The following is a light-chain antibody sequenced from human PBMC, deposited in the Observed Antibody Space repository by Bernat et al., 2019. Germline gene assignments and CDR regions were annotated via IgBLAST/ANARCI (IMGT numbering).Light chain of an antibody. V-gene: IGKV1-39*01. CDR3: QQSYSTPV. CDR2: AAS. CDR1: QSISSY. Sequence: DIQMTQSPSSLSASVGDRVTITCRASQSISSYLNWYQQKPGKAPKLLIYAASSLQSGVPSRFSGSGSGTDFTLTISSLQLEDFATYYCQQSYSTPVFGPGTKVDIK. J-gene: IGKJ3*01.